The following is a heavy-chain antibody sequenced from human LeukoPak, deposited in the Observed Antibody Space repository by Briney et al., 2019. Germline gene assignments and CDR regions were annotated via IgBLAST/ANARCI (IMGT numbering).Heavy chain of an antibody. CDR3: AKSSRITMIVVVINPYFDP. CDR1: GFTFSSYS. Sequence: GGSLRLSCAASGFTFSSYSMNWVRQAPGKGLEWVSAISGSGGSTYYADSVKGRFTISRDNSKNTLYLQMNSLRAEDTAVYYCAKSSRITMIVVVINPYFDPWGQGTLVTVSS. V-gene: IGHV3-23*01. J-gene: IGHJ5*02. D-gene: IGHD3-22*01. CDR2: ISGSGGST.